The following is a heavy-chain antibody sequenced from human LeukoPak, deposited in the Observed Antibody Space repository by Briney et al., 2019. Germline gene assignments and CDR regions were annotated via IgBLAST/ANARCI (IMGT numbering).Heavy chain of an antibody. CDR3: ARVRIGQQLDKYYYYAMDV. J-gene: IGHJ6*02. CDR1: GYTFTDYY. D-gene: IGHD6-13*01. Sequence: GASVKVSCKASGYTFTDYYMHWVRQAPGQGLEWMGWINPNSGGTNYAQKSQGRVTMTTDTSISTAYVEVSRLRSDDTAVYYCARVRIGQQLDKYYYYAMDVWGQGTTVTVSS. V-gene: IGHV1-2*02. CDR2: INPNSGGT.